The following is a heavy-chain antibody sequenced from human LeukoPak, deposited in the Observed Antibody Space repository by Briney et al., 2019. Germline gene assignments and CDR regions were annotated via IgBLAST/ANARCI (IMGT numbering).Heavy chain of an antibody. CDR3: ARDHQQSNWFDP. V-gene: IGHV4-4*07. Sequence: MSSETLSLTCTVSGGSISSYYWSWIRQPAGKGLEWIGRIYTSGSTNYNPSLKSRVTISADKSKNQFSLKLSSVTAADTAVYYCARDHQQSNWFDPWGQGTLVTVSS. CDR2: IYTSGST. CDR1: GGSISSYY. D-gene: IGHD4-11*01. J-gene: IGHJ5*02.